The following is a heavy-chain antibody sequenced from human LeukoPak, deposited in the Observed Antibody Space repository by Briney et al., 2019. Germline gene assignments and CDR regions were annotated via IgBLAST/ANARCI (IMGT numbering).Heavy chain of an antibody. V-gene: IGHV3-74*01. Sequence: PGGSLRLSCAASGFSFSSFWMHWVRQAPGRGLVWVSGIKSDGAGTSYVDSVKGRFTISRDNAKNTLDLQMNSLRAEDTAVSYCARGGYGAYMGWGQGMLVTVSS. CDR2: IKSDGAGT. CDR3: ARGGYGAYMG. J-gene: IGHJ4*02. CDR1: GFSFSSFW. D-gene: IGHD4-17*01.